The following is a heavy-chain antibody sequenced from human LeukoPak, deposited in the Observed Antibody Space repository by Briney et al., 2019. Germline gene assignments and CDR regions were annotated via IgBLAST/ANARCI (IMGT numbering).Heavy chain of an antibody. Sequence: GESLKISCKGSGYIFTTYWSGWVRQMPGKGLESMGIIFPGDSDIRYSPSFQGQVTISADKSISTAYLQWSSLKASDTAMYYCARSRNGYNPLDYWGQGTLVTVSS. J-gene: IGHJ4*02. CDR1: GYIFTTYW. V-gene: IGHV5-51*01. CDR2: IFPGDSDI. D-gene: IGHD5-24*01. CDR3: ARSRNGYNPLDY.